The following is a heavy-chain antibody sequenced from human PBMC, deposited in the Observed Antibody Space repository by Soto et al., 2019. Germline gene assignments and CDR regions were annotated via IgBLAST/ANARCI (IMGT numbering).Heavy chain of an antibody. CDR3: ERRRYCRGDCAINRDYYYGMDV. CDR2: ICPGYSNI. V-gene: IGHV5-51*01. D-gene: IGHD2-21*02. J-gene: IGHJ6*02. CDR1: GYIFTDHC. Sequence: PGESLKISCKGSGYIFTDHCIVWVRQMAGKGLEWVGIICPGYSNIIYSPSVQGQVTISADMSISTAYLQWSSLKASDTAIYYCERRRYCRGDCAINRDYYYGMDVWGQGTTVTVSS.